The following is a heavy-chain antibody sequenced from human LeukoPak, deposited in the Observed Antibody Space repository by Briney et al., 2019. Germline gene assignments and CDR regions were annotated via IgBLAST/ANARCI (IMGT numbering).Heavy chain of an antibody. D-gene: IGHD3-22*01. CDR2: IYHSGST. V-gene: IGHV4-39*07. CDR1: GGSISSSSYY. Sequence: PSETLSLTCTVSGGSISSSSYYWGWIRQPPGKGLEWIGSIYHSGSTYYNPSLKSRVTISVDTSKNQFSLKLSSVTAADTAVYYCARYWDYYDSRGPYYFDYWGQGTLVTVSS. CDR3: ARYWDYYDSRGPYYFDY. J-gene: IGHJ4*02.